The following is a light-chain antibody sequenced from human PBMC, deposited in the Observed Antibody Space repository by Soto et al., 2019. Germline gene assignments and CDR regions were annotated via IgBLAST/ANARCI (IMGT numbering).Light chain of an antibody. CDR3: QQYNSYSWP. Sequence: DIQMTQSPSTLSASVGDRVTITCRASQSISSWLAWYQKKPGKAPNLLIYKASNLQSGVPSRFSGSGAGKEFTLTISSLQPDDFATYYCQQYNSYSWPFGRGTKVEIK. V-gene: IGKV1-5*03. J-gene: IGKJ4*02. CDR2: KAS. CDR1: QSISSW.